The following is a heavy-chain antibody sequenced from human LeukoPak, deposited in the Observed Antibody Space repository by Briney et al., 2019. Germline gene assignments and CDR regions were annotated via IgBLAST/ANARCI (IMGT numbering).Heavy chain of an antibody. V-gene: IGHV3-74*01. CDR3: ARGGSPPEALGDTFDI. CDR2: IKSDGRSGA. CDR1: GFTFSNYW. Sequence: GGSLRLSCAASGFTFSNYWKHWVRQGPGKGLGWVSRIKSDGRSGATYADSVKGRFTISRDNAKNTLYLQMSSLRADDTAVYYCARGGSPPEALGDTFDIWGKGTMITVSS. J-gene: IGHJ3*02. D-gene: IGHD1-26*01.